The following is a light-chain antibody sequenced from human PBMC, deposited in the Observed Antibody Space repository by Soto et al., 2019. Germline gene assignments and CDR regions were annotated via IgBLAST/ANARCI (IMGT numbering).Light chain of an antibody. J-gene: IGKJ1*01. CDR1: QSISSW. V-gene: IGKV1-5*01. Sequence: DIQMPQSPSTLSSSVGARVTITCRASQSISSWLAWYQQKPGKAPKLLIYDASSLESGVPSRFSGSGSGTEFTLTISSLQSDDFATYYCQQYNSYSPTFGQGTKVDIK. CDR2: DAS. CDR3: QQYNSYSPT.